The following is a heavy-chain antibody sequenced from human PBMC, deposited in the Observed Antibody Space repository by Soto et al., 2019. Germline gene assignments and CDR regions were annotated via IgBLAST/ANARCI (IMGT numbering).Heavy chain of an antibody. CDR3: ARGRNGHYYAAFDI. Sequence: SEPLSLGCTVPGGSIHDDYWSWIRQPPGKGRGWIGYIYYSAPTNYNPYLNSRVSISVDTSKNQFSLSLSSVTAADTAVYYRARGRNGHYYAAFDIWGQGTMVT. J-gene: IGHJ3*02. V-gene: IGHV4-59*01. CDR1: GGSIHDDY. D-gene: IGHD3-16*01. CDR2: IYYSAPT.